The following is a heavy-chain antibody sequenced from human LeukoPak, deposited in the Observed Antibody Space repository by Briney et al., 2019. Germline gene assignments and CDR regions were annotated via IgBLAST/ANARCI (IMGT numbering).Heavy chain of an antibody. J-gene: IGHJ4*02. V-gene: IGHV4-59*01. CDR3: ARADGYNPFDY. Sequence: SETLSLTCTVSGGSISSYYWSWIRQPPGKGLEWIGYIYYSGSTNYNPSLKSRVTISVDTSKIQFSLKLSSVTAADTAVYYCARADGYNPFDYWGQGTLATVSS. D-gene: IGHD5-24*01. CDR2: IYYSGST. CDR1: GGSISSYY.